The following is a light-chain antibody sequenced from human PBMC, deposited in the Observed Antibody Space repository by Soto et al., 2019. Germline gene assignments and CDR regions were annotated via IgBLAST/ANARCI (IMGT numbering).Light chain of an antibody. CDR2: HAS. CDR3: QQYNNWPPWT. Sequence: EIVMTQSPATLSVSPGERVTLSCRASQSVSYKLAWYQQKPGQAPRLPIYHASARATGIPARFSGSGSGTEFTLTISGLQSEDFAVYYCQQYNNWPPWTFGQGTKVDIK. CDR1: QSVSYK. J-gene: IGKJ1*01. V-gene: IGKV3-15*01.